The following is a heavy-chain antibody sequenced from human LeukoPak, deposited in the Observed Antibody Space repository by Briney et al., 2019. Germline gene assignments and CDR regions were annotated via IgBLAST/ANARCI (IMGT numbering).Heavy chain of an antibody. Sequence: PSETLSLTCTVSGGSVSSGSYYWGWIRQPPGKGLEWIGNIYYSGSTYYNPSLRSRVTISVDTSKNQFSLKLSSVTAADTAVYYCARRKNNWFDPWGQGTLVTVSS. J-gene: IGHJ5*02. CDR1: GGSVSSGSYY. CDR2: IYYSGST. V-gene: IGHV4-39*01. CDR3: ARRKNNWFDP.